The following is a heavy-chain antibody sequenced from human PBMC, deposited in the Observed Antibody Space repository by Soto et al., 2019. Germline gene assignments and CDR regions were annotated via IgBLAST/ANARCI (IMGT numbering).Heavy chain of an antibody. CDR2: ISGSGGST. CDR1: GFTFSSYA. CDR3: AKDIAVAGPYYYYYGMDV. V-gene: IGHV3-23*01. D-gene: IGHD6-19*01. Sequence: EVQLLESGGGLVQPGGSLRLSCAASGFTFSSYAMSWVRQAPGKGLEWVSAISGSGGSTYYADSVKGPSTISRDNSKNTLYLQMNSLRAEDTAVYYCAKDIAVAGPYYYYYGMDVWGQGTTVTVSS. J-gene: IGHJ6*02.